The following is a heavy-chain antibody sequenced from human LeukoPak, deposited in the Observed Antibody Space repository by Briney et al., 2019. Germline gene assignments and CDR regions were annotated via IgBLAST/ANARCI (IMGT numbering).Heavy chain of an antibody. CDR2: IYYSGIT. CDR3: ARVRRDGYNPFDY. V-gene: IGHV4-59*08. J-gene: IGHJ4*02. D-gene: IGHD5-24*01. Sequence: GYIYYSGITNYNPSLKSRVTISVDTSKNQFSLKLSSVTAADTAVYYCARVRRDGYNPFDYWGQGTLVTVSS.